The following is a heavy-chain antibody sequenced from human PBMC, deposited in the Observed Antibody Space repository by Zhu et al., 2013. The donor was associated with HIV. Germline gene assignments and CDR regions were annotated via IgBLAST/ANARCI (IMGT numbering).Heavy chain of an antibody. V-gene: IGHV1-69*01. Sequence: QGQLVQSGAEVKKPGSSVKVSCKASGGTFSSYVISWVRQVPGQGLEWMGGSFFGTPKYAQKFRGRFAIVADESTSTPYMELSSLKSEDTAVYYCASGAVGAYNNSSGGFDWWGQGTLVTVSS. D-gene: IGHD1-26*01. CDR1: GGTFSSYV. J-gene: IGHJ4*02. CDR3: ASGAVGAYNNSSGGFDW. CDR2: SFFGTP.